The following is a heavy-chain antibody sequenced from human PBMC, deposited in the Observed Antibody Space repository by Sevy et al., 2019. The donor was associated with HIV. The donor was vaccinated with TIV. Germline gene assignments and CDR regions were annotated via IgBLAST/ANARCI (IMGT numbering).Heavy chain of an antibody. V-gene: IGHV4-39*01. D-gene: IGHD2-2*02. Sequence: SETLSLTCTVSGGSISSSSYYWGWIRQPPGKGLEWIGSIYYSGSTYYNPSLKSRVTISVDTSKNQFSLKLSSVTAADTAVYYCARQGATEGYNPWGQGTLVTVS. CDR2: IYYSGST. CDR1: GGSISSSSYY. CDR3: ARQGATEGYNP. J-gene: IGHJ5*02.